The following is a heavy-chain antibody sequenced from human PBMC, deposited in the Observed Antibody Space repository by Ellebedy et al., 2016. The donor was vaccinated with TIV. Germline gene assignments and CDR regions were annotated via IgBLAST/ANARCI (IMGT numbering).Heavy chain of an antibody. Sequence: SETLSLTCAVYGGSFSGYYWSWIRQPPGKGLEWIGEINHSGSTNYNPSLKSRVTISVDTSKNQFSLKLSSVTAADTAVYYCARELKNCGGDCYPYYFDYWGQGTLVTVSS. CDR3: ARELKNCGGDCYPYYFDY. J-gene: IGHJ4*02. CDR1: GGSFSGYY. D-gene: IGHD2-21*02. CDR2: INHSGST. V-gene: IGHV4-34*01.